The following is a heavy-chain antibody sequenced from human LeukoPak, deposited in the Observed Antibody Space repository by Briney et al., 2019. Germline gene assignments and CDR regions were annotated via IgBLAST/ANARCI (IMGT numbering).Heavy chain of an antibody. V-gene: IGHV3-23*01. J-gene: IGHJ4*02. D-gene: IGHD4-11*01. Sequence: PGGSLRLSCAASGFTFSRCAMTWVRQAPGKGLEWISTISGSGGSTYYADSVKGRFTISRDNSKKTLYLQMNSLRAEDTAVYFCAKANTEDYSSALDYWGQGTLVTFSS. CDR3: AKANTEDYSSALDY. CDR1: GFTFSRCA. CDR2: ISGSGGST.